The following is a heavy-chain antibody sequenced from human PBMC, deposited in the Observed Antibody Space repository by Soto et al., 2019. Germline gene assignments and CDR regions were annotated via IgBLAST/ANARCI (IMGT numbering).Heavy chain of an antibody. CDR3: AKGGASSLPFNY. CDR2: IYYSGST. V-gene: IGHV4-59*01. Sequence: SETLSLTCTVSGGSISSFYWSWIRQPPGKGLEWIGYIYYSGSTSYNPSLKSRVTISVDTSKNQFSLKLNSVTAADTAVYYCAKGGASSLPFNYWGQGTLVTVSS. CDR1: GGSISSFY. D-gene: IGHD6-13*01. J-gene: IGHJ4*02.